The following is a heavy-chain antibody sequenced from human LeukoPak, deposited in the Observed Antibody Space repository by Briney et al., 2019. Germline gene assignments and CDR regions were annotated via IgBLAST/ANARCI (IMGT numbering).Heavy chain of an antibody. V-gene: IGHV4-34*01. CDR2: INHSGST. Sequence: QPSETLSLTCAVYGGSFSGYYWSWIRQPPGKGLEWIGEINHSGSTNYNPSLKSRVTISVDTSKNQFSLKLSSVTAADTAVYYCARGLIFFAVATDWGQGTLVTVSS. J-gene: IGHJ4*02. CDR1: GGSFSGYY. CDR3: ARGLIFFAVATD. D-gene: IGHD5-12*01.